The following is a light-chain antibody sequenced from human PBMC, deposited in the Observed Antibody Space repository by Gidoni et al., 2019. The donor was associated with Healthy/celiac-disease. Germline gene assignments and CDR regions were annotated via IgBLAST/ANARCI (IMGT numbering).Light chain of an antibody. CDR3: QQRSNWLFT. CDR1: QSVSSY. J-gene: IGKJ3*01. V-gene: IGKV3-11*01. Sequence: EIVLPQSPATLSLSPGERATLACRASQSVSSYVAWYQQKPGQAPRLLIYDASNRATGIPARFSGSGSGTDFTLTISSLEPEDFAVYYCQQRSNWLFTFGPGTKVDIK. CDR2: DAS.